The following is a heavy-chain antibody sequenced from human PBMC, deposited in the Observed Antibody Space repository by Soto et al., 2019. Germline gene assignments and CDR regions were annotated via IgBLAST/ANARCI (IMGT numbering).Heavy chain of an antibody. Sequence: QAGGYLRLCCAASGFICKMYWMHWVRQTPGKGLVWISRIYNDGSYTDYADSVKGRFTISRDNVNDTLYLQMNNLRAEDSGLYYCTRGPPPISPSTGAYSGQGPQVTV. CDR1: GFICKMYW. V-gene: IGHV3-74*01. D-gene: IGHD2-2*01. CDR2: IYNDGSYT. CDR3: TRGPPPISPSTGAY. J-gene: IGHJ1*01.